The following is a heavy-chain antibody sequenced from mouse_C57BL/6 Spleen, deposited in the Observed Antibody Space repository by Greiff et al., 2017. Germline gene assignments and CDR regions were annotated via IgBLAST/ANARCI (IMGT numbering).Heavy chain of an antibody. CDR3: ARTPHYSNYERNAMDD. J-gene: IGHJ4*01. D-gene: IGHD2-5*01. CDR1: GYTFTSYW. V-gene: IGHV1-55*01. CDR2: IYPGSGST. Sequence: QVQLQQPGAELVKPGASVKMSCKASGYTFTSYWITWVKQRPGQGLEWIGDIYPGSGSTNYNEKFKSKATLTVDTSSSTAYMQLSSLTSEDSAVYYCARTPHYSNYERNAMDDWGQGTSVTVSS.